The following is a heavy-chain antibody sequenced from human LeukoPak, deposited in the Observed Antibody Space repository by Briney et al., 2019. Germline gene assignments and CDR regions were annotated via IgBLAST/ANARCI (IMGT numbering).Heavy chain of an antibody. D-gene: IGHD2-21*01. CDR1: GYTLTELS. CDR2: FDPEDGET. CDR3: AALSLLYYYYGMDV. V-gene: IGHV1-24*01. Sequence: ASVKVSCKVSGYTLTELSMHWVRQAPGKGLEWMGGFDPEDGETIYAQKFQGRVTMTEDTSTDTAYMELSSLRSEDTTVYYCAALSLLYYYYGMDVWGQGTTVTVSS. J-gene: IGHJ6*02.